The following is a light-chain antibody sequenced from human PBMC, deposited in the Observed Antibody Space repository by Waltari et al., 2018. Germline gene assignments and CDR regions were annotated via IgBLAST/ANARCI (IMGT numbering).Light chain of an antibody. CDR2: DVS. V-gene: IGLV2-23*02. Sequence: QSALTQPASVSGSPGQSVTISCTGASSDIGRYDIVSWYQQHPGNAPKLIIFDVSKRPSGVSDRFSGSKSGDTASLTISGLQFEDEADYYCCSYAGNYIWVFGGGTRLTVL. J-gene: IGLJ3*02. CDR1: SSDIGRYDI. CDR3: CSYAGNYIWV.